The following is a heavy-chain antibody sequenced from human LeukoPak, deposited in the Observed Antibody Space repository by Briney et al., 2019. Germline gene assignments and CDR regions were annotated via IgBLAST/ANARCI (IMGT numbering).Heavy chain of an antibody. CDR3: ARAYDIMTREADYYYYYGMDV. J-gene: IGHJ6*02. D-gene: IGHD3-9*01. Sequence: GGSLRLSCAASGFTFSSYSMNWVRQSPGQGLECVSSISSSSSYIYYADSVKALFTISRDNAKNSLYLQVISLRAEDTAVYYCARAYDIMTREADYYYYYGMDVWGQRTRVTVS. V-gene: IGHV3-21*01. CDR2: ISSSSSYI. CDR1: GFTFSSYS.